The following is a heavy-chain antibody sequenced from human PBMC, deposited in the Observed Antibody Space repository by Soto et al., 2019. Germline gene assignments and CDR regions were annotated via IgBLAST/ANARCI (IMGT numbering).Heavy chain of an antibody. CDR3: ARDEPARGSDY. Sequence: SETLSLTCTVSGGSISSGGYYWNWIRQHPGKGLEWIGYIYYSGSTYYNPSLKSGVTISVDTSKNQFSLKLSSVTAADTAVYYCARDEPARGSDYWGQGTLVTVSS. J-gene: IGHJ4*02. CDR2: IYYSGST. CDR1: GGSISSGGYY. V-gene: IGHV4-31*03. D-gene: IGHD3-10*01.